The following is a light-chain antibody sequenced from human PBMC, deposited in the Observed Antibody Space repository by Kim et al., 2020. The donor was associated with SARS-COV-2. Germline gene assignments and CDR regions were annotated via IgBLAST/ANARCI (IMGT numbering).Light chain of an antibody. CDR2: ESI. J-gene: IGLJ2*01. CDR3: QSCDSSNQVV. CDR1: SCNIANKH. Sequence: KTVTISCTGSSCNIANKHVQWYRQRPGSAPTTLIYESIYRPSGVPSRFSGSIDRASNSVSLTISGLQIEDEADYYCQSCDSSNQVVFGGGTQLTVL. V-gene: IGLV6-57*02.